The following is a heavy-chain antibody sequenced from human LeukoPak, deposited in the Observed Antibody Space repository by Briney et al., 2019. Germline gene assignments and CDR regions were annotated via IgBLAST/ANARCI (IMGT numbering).Heavy chain of an antibody. J-gene: IGHJ6*03. CDR1: GGSISSHY. V-gene: IGHV4-59*11. D-gene: IGHD3-10*01. Sequence: SETLSLTCTVSGGSISSHYWSWIRQPPGKGLEWIGYIYYSGSANYNPSLKSRVTISVDTSKNQFSLKLSSVTAADTAVYYCARDVKYYYGSGSYYKFDYYYYYMDVWGKGTTVTVSS. CDR3: ARDVKYYYGSGSYYKFDYYYYYMDV. CDR2: IYYSGSA.